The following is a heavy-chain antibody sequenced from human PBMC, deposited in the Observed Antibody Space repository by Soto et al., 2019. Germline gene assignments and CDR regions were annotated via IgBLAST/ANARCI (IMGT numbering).Heavy chain of an antibody. D-gene: IGHD3-22*01. J-gene: IGHJ4*02. V-gene: IGHV3-11*01. Sequence: GGSLRLSCAASGITFSDYYMSWIRQALGKGLEWVSYISSSGSTIYYADSVKGRFTISRDNAKNSLYLQMNSLRAEDKAVYYCARGYYDSSHYSPYFDYWGQGTLVTVSS. CDR3: ARGYYDSSHYSPYFDY. CDR2: ISSSGSTI. CDR1: GITFSDYY.